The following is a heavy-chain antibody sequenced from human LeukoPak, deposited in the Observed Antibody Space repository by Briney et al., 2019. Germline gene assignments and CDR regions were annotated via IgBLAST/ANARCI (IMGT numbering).Heavy chain of an antibody. CDR3: AKSGGILRFLEWPHYMDV. Sequence: GGSLRLSCSASGFTFNIYGMNWVRQAPGKGLEWVAFIRYDGSNKYYADSVKGRFTISRDNSKNTLYLQMNSLRAEDTAVYYCAKSGGILRFLEWPHYMDVWGKGTTVTVSS. CDR1: GFTFNIYG. CDR2: IRYDGSNK. J-gene: IGHJ6*03. V-gene: IGHV3-30*02. D-gene: IGHD3-3*01.